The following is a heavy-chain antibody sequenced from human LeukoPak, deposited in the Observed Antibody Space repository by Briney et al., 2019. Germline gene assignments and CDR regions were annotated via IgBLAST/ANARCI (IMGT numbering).Heavy chain of an antibody. V-gene: IGHV3-23*01. J-gene: IGHJ4*02. CDR1: GFTFSSYA. CDR2: ISGSGGST. D-gene: IGHD5-24*01. Sequence: GGSLRLSCAASGFTFSSYAMSWVRQAPGKGLEWVSAISGSGGSTYYADSVKGRFTFSRDNSKNTFSLQMNSLRAEDTALYYCARGHGYNFQFFDYWGQGTLVTVFS. CDR3: ARGHGYNFQFFDY.